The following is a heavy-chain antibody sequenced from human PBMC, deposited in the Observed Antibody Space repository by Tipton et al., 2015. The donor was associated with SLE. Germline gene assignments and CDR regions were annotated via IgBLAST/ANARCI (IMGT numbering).Heavy chain of an antibody. V-gene: IGHV4-4*02. CDR2: IYHSGST. D-gene: IGHD6-6*01. CDR1: GGSISSSNW. Sequence: SLRLSCAVSGGSISSSNWWSWVRQPPGKGLEWIGEIYHSGSTNYNPSLKSRVTISVDKSKNQFSLKLSSVTAADTAVHYCARVWRQLANYFDYWGQGTLVTVSS. J-gene: IGHJ4*02. CDR3: ARVWRQLANYFDY.